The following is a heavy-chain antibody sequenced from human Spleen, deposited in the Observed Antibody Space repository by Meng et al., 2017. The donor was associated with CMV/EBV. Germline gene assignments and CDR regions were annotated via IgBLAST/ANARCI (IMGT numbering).Heavy chain of an antibody. CDR2: IYYSGST. V-gene: IGHV4-39*07. J-gene: IGHJ6*02. D-gene: IGHD6-13*01. CDR1: GGSISSSSYY. Sequence: SETLSLTCTVSGGSISSSSYYWGWIRQPPGKGLEWIGSIYYSGSTYYNPSLKSRVTISVDTSKNQFSLKLSSVTAADTAVYYCARGRASGTFSGYNMDVWGQGTTVTVSS. CDR3: ARGRASGTFSGYNMDV.